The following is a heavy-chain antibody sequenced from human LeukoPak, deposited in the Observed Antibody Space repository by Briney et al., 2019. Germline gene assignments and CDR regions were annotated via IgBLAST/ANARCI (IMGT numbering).Heavy chain of an antibody. V-gene: IGHV4-4*07. CDR2: IFHTGTT. D-gene: IGHD3-10*01. CDR3: ARGPLGGEAFDI. J-gene: IGHJ3*02. CDR1: GASLTNHY. Sequence: SETLSLTCAISGASLTNHYWNWIRQAAGTGPEYIGRIFHTGTTNYNPSLKSRVTMSMDTPKNQFSLKLTSLTAADTAVYYCARGPLGGEAFDIWGQGTMVSVSS.